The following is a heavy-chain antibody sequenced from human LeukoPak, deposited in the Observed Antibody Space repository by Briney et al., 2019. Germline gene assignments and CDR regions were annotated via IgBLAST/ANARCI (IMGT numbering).Heavy chain of an antibody. D-gene: IGHD5-24*01. CDR1: GYTFTSYG. CDR2: ISAYNANT. CDR3: ARLYALEMATTTGFYYYYMDV. V-gene: IGHV1-18*01. Sequence: ASVKVSCKASGYTFTSYGISWVRQAPGQGLEWMGWISAYNANTNHAQKLQGRVTMTTDTSTSTAYMELRSLRSDDTAVYYCARLYALEMATTTGFYYYYMDVWGKGTTVTISS. J-gene: IGHJ6*03.